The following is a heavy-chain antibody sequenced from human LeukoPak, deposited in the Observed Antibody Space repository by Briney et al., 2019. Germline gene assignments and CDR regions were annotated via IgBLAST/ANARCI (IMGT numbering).Heavy chain of an antibody. V-gene: IGHV4-34*01. CDR3: ARESGDYDFWSGYYRGAFDY. CDR1: GGSFSGYY. CDR2: INHSGST. J-gene: IGHJ4*02. Sequence: SETLSPTCAVYGGSFSGYYWSWIRQPPGKGLEWIREINHSGSTNYNPSLKSRVTISVDTSKNQFSLKLSSVTAADTAVYYCARESGDYDFWSGYYRGAFDYWGQGTLVTVSS. D-gene: IGHD3-3*01.